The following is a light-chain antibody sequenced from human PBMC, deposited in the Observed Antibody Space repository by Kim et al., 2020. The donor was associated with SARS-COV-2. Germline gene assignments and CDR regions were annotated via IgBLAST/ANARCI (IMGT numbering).Light chain of an antibody. CDR1: SSNIGSNH. J-gene: IGLJ3*02. CDR3: AVWDERLSGLV. CDR2: RNN. V-gene: IGLV1-47*01. Sequence: GQRVTISCSGRSSNIGSNHVYWYQQLPGTAPKFVLYRNNERPSGVADRFSGSTCGTSASLAISGLRSEDEGDYCCAVWDERLSGLVFGGGTQLTVL.